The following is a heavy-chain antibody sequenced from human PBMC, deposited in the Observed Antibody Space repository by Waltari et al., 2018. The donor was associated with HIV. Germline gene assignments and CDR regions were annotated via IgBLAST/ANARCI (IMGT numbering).Heavy chain of an antibody. D-gene: IGHD3-10*01. CDR1: GLPFSKDW. CDR3: TTAPGGLRT. V-gene: IGHV3-15*01. CDR2: IKSITDAGTT. Sequence: EVQLVESGGGLVKPGGSLRLSCAVSGLPFSKDWMNWVRQVPGKGLEWVGRIKSITDAGTTDYAAPVKGRFTISRDDSKNTLYLQMNSLKTEDTALYYCTTAPGGLRTWGQGTLVTVSS. J-gene: IGHJ4*02.